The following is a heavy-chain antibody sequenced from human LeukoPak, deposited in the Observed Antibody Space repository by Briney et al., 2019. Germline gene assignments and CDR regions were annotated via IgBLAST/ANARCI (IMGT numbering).Heavy chain of an antibody. CDR2: IYYSGST. CDR1: GGSIRSYY. V-gene: IGHV4-59*12. CDR3: ARGDNTIGWFDY. J-gene: IGHJ4*02. D-gene: IGHD3-16*01. Sequence: SETLSLTCTVSGGSIRSYYWSWIRQPPGKGLEWIGYIYYSGSTNYNPSLKSRVTISVDKSKNQFSLKLSSVTAADTAVYYCARGDNTIGWFDYWGQGTLVTVSS.